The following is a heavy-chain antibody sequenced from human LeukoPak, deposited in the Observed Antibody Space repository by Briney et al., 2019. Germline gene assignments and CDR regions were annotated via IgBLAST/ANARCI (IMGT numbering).Heavy chain of an antibody. Sequence: GGSLRLSCAASGFTFSSYWMHWVRQAPGKGLVWVSRINTDGSSTSYADSVKGRFTISRDNAKNTLYLQMNSLRAEDTAVYYCAKPQWALDCSNYGPFDYWGQGTLVTVSS. V-gene: IGHV3-74*01. J-gene: IGHJ4*02. CDR2: INTDGSST. CDR3: AKPQWALDCSNYGPFDY. D-gene: IGHD4-11*01. CDR1: GFTFSSYW.